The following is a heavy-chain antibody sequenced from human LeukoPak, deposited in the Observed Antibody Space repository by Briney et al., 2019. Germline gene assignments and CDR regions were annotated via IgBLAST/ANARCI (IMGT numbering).Heavy chain of an antibody. V-gene: IGHV4-34*01. CDR1: GGSFSGYY. J-gene: IGHJ4*02. Sequence: SETLSLTCAVYGGSFSGYYWSWIRQPPGKGLEWIGEINHSGSTNYNPSLKSRVTISVDTSKNQFSLKLSSVTAADTAVYYCARGRRGSIRYYYDSSGFNYFDYWGQGTLVTVS. CDR2: INHSGST. CDR3: ARGRRGSIRYYYDSSGFNYFDY. D-gene: IGHD3-22*01.